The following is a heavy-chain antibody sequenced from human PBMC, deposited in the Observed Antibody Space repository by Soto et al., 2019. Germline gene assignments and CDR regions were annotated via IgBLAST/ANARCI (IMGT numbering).Heavy chain of an antibody. V-gene: IGHV4-61*08. CDR3: ARNARSSSWYQNYYYYYMDV. J-gene: IGHJ6*03. Sequence: LETLSLTCTVSGGSIISGGYYWSWIRQHPGKGLERIGYIYYSGSTNYNPSLKSRVTISVDTSKNQFSLKLSSVTAADTAVYYCARNARSSSWYQNYYYYYMDVWGKGTTVTVSS. D-gene: IGHD6-13*01. CDR1: GGSIISGGYY. CDR2: IYYSGST.